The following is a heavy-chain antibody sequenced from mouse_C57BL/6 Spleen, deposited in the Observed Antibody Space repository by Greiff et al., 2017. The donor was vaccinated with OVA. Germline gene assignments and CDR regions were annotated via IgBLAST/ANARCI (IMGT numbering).Heavy chain of an antibody. J-gene: IGHJ4*01. CDR3: ASKGYYAMDY. CDR2: IDPSDSYT. V-gene: IGHV1-69*01. CDR1: GYTFTSYW. Sequence: QVQLQQPGAELVMPGASVKLSCKASGYTFTSYWMHWVKPRPGQGLEWIGEIDPSDSYTNYNQKFKGKSTLTVDKSSSTAYMQLSSLTSEDSAVYYCASKGYYAMDYWGQGTSVTVSS.